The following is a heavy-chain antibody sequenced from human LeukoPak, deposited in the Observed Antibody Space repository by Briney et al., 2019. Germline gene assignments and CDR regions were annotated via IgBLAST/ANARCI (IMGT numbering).Heavy chain of an antibody. J-gene: IGHJ5*02. Sequence: GASVKVSCKASGCTFTSYGFNWVRQAPGQGLEWLGWISGYNGNTEYAQKLQGRVTMTTDTSTSTAYMELRSLRSDDTAVYYCARETRYYDSSGYPPWGQGTLVTVSS. D-gene: IGHD3-22*01. V-gene: IGHV1-18*01. CDR2: ISGYNGNT. CDR1: GCTFTSYG. CDR3: ARETRYYDSSGYPP.